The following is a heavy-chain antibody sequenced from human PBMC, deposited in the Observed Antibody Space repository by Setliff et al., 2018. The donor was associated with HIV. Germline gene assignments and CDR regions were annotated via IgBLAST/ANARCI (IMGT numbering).Heavy chain of an antibody. CDR3: ARDRHSSGLGSYGP. V-gene: IGHV4-4*07. Sequence: SETLSLTCTISGGSFGVYRWSWILQSAGRGLEWIGRIDSSGTTDYKPSLKGRVAIAVDTSRNQFSLRVTSVTAADTAVYFCARDRHSSGLGSYGPWGPGILVTVSS. CDR2: IDSSGTT. J-gene: IGHJ5*02. CDR1: GGSFGVYR. D-gene: IGHD3-10*01.